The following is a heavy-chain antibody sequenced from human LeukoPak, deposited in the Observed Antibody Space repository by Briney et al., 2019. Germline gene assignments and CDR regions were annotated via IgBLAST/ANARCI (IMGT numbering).Heavy chain of an antibody. CDR3: ARTNFGGVIDPLDY. D-gene: IGHD3-16*02. CDR2: ISWDGGST. V-gene: IGHV3-43D*03. Sequence: GGSLRLSCAASGFTFDDYAMHWVRQAPGKGLEWVSLISWDGGSTYYADSVKGRFTISRDNSKNSLYLQMNSLRAEDTAVYYCARTNFGGVIDPLDYWGQGTLVTVSS. CDR1: GFTFDDYA. J-gene: IGHJ4*02.